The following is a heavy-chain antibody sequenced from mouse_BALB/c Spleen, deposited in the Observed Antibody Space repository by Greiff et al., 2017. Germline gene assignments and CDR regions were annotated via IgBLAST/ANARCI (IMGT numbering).Heavy chain of an antibody. CDR1: GFTFSSFG. CDR3: ARSVDYDYAMDY. V-gene: IGHV5-17*02. J-gene: IGHJ4*01. CDR2: ISSGSSTI. Sequence: EVQLVESGGGLVQPGGSRKLSCAASGFTFSSFGMHWVRQAPEKGLEWVAYISSGSSTIYYADTVKGRFTISRDNPKNTLFLQMTSLRSEDTAMYYCARSVDYDYAMDYWGQGTSVTVSS. D-gene: IGHD2-4*01.